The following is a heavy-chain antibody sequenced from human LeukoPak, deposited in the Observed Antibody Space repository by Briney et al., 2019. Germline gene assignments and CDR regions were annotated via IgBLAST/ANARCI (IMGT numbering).Heavy chain of an antibody. CDR3: AKDRTVGASYWYFDL. Sequence: GGSLRLSCAASGFTFSSSAMSWVRQAPGKGLEWVSAISNNGGYTYYADSVQGRFTISRDNSKSTLCLQMNTLRAEDTAIYYCAKDRTVGASYWYFDLWGRGTLVTVSS. CDR2: ISNNGGYT. V-gene: IGHV3-23*01. CDR1: GFTFSSSA. J-gene: IGHJ2*01. D-gene: IGHD1-26*01.